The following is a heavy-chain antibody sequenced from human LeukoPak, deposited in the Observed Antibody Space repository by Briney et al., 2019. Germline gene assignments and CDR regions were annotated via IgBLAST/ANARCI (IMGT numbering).Heavy chain of an antibody. V-gene: IGHV3-64*01. Sequence: GGSLRLSCAASGFTFSSYGMHWVRQAPGKGLKYVSTISSNGGSTFYANSVKGRFTISRDNSKNTLYLQMGSLRAEDMAVYYCATVGYDFWSGYGPMDVWGKGTTVTVSS. J-gene: IGHJ6*03. CDR2: ISSNGGST. CDR3: ATVGYDFWSGYGPMDV. D-gene: IGHD3-3*01. CDR1: GFTFSSYG.